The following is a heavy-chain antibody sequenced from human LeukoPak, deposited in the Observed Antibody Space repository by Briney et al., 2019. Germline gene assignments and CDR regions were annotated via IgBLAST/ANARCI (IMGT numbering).Heavy chain of an antibody. CDR2: HSHSGSA. V-gene: IGHV4-39*07. D-gene: IGHD3-10*01. J-gene: IGHJ6*03. CDR1: GASINSDTYY. CDR3: ARDSRPTPTKNSMVRGVIIRDNYYYYYMDV. Sequence: SETLSLTCTVSGASINSDTYYWGWIRQPPGKGLEWIGTHSHSGSAYYNPSLRSRITMSLDTSENQFSLKLSSVTAADTAVYYCARDSRPTPTKNSMVRGVIIRDNYYYYYMDVWGKGTTVTISS.